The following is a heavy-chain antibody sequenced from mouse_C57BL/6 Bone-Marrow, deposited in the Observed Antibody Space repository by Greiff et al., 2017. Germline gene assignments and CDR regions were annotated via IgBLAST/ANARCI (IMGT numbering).Heavy chain of an antibody. J-gene: IGHJ3*01. D-gene: IGHD2-3*01. CDR3: ARSGGWLLWGCAY. CDR1: GYTFTSYW. CDR2: IYPGSGST. Sequence: VQLQQPGAELVKPGASVKMSCKASGYTFTSYWITWVKQRPGQGLEWIGDIYPGSGSTNYNEKFKSKATLTVDTSSSTAYMQLSSLTSEDSAVYYCARSGGWLLWGCAYWGQGTLVTVSA. V-gene: IGHV1-55*01.